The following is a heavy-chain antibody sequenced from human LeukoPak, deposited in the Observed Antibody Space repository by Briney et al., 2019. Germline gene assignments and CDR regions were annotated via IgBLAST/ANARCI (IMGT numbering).Heavy chain of an antibody. CDR3: ARRYSSGWFGGAFDI. J-gene: IGHJ3*02. V-gene: IGHV1-2*02. CDR1: GYTFTGYY. D-gene: IGHD6-19*01. CDR2: INPNSGGT. Sequence: GASVKVSCKASGYTFTGYYMHWVRQAPGQGLEWMGWINPNSGGTNYAQKFQGRVTLTRDTSISTAYMELRSLRSDDTAVYYCARRYSSGWFGGAFDIWGQGTMVTVSS.